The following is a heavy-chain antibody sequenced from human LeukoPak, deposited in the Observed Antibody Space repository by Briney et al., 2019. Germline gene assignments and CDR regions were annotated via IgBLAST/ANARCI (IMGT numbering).Heavy chain of an antibody. CDR2: INYSGRT. V-gene: IGHV4-34*01. CDR3: ARSPRYSGYDYGSDY. Sequence: SETLSLTCAVYGGSFSAYYWSWIRQPPGKGLEWIGEINYSGRTNYNASLKSPVTISVDTSKNQFSLKMSYVTAADTAVYYCARSPRYSGYDYGSDYWGRGTLVTVSS. J-gene: IGHJ4*02. D-gene: IGHD5-12*01. CDR1: GGSFSAYY.